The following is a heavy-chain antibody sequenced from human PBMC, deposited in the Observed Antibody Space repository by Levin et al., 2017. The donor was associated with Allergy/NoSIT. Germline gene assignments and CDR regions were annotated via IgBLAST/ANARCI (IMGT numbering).Heavy chain of an antibody. CDR3: AKNYGSGSYYYYGMDV. Sequence: PGGSLRLSCAASGSTFSSYGMHWVRQAPGKGLEWVALISYDGSNKYYADSVKGRFTISRDNSKNTLYLQMNSLRAEDTAVYYCAKNYGSGSYYYYGMDVWGQGTTVTVSS. CDR1: GSTFSSYG. J-gene: IGHJ6*02. V-gene: IGHV3-30*18. CDR2: ISYDGSNK. D-gene: IGHD3-10*01.